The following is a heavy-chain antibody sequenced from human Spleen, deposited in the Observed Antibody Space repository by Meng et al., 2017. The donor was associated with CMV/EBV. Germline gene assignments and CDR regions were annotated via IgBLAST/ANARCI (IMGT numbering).Heavy chain of an antibody. CDR3: ARNAPYSSSWYFDY. Sequence: GGSISSGGYYWSWIRQHPGKGLEWIGYIYYSGSTYYNPSLKSRVTISKDTSKNQFSLKLSSVTAADTAVFYCARNAPYSSSWYFDYWGQGALVTVSS. CDR2: IYYSGST. CDR1: GGSISSGGYY. J-gene: IGHJ4*02. V-gene: IGHV4-31*02. D-gene: IGHD6-13*01.